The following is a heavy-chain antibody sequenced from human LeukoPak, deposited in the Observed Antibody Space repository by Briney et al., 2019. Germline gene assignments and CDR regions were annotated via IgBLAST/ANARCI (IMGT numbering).Heavy chain of an antibody. Sequence: PGGSLRLSCAASGFTFSSYAMSWVRQAPGKGLERVSAISGSGGSTYYADSVKGRFTISRDNSKNTLYLQMNSLRAEDTAVYYCARDSHQPSPLDVWGQGTTVTVSS. V-gene: IGHV3-23*01. J-gene: IGHJ6*02. CDR2: ISGSGGST. CDR1: GFTFSSYA. CDR3: ARDSHQPSPLDV. D-gene: IGHD2-2*01.